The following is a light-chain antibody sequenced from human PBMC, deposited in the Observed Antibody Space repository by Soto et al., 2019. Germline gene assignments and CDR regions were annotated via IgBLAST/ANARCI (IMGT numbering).Light chain of an antibody. CDR2: FNDDGTH. J-gene: IGLJ2*01. CDR1: NGHSTFA. V-gene: IGLV4-69*01. CDR3: QTWDTDPL. Sequence: QSVLTQPPSASASLGASVKLTCTLSNGHSTFAIAWHQQQPEKGPRFLMKFNDDGTHKKGDGIPDRFSGSSSGAERYLTISNLQSDDEADYYCQTWDTDPLFGGGTKVTVL.